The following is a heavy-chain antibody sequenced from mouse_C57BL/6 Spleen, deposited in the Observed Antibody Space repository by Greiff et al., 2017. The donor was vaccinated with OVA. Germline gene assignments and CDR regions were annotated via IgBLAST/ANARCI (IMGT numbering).Heavy chain of an antibody. CDR1: GFTFSSYA. CDR3: ARDRHYGSSWYFDV. J-gene: IGHJ1*03. D-gene: IGHD1-1*01. Sequence: EVQGVESGGGLVKPGGSLKLSCAASGFTFSSYAMSWVRQTPEKRLEWVATISDGGSYTYYPDNVKGRFTISRDNAKNNLYLQMSHLKSEDTAMYYCARDRHYGSSWYFDVWGTGTTVTVSS. V-gene: IGHV5-4*01. CDR2: ISDGGSYT.